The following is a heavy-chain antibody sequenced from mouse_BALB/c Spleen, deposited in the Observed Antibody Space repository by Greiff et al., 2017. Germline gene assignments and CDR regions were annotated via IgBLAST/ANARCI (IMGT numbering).Heavy chain of an antibody. V-gene: IGHV5-6-5*01. J-gene: IGHJ4*01. Sequence: EVHLVESGGGLVKPGGSLKLSCAASGFTFSSYAMSWVRQTPEKRLEWVASISSGGSTYYPDSVKGRFTISRDNARNILYLQMSSLRSEDTAMYYCARGIYYGNHPRAMDYWGQGTSVTVSS. CDR1: GFTFSSYA. CDR3: ARGIYYGNHPRAMDY. D-gene: IGHD2-1*01. CDR2: ISSGGST.